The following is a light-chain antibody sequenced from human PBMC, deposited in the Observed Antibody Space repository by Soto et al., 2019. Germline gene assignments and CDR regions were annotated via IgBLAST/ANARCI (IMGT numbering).Light chain of an antibody. V-gene: IGKV3-20*01. Sequence: EIVLTQSPGTLSLSPGERATLSCRASQSVSSSSLAWYQQKPGQAPRLLIYGASSRATAIPDRFSGSGSGTDFTLTISRLEPEDFAVYYCQHYGSLPRTFVQGTNVEIK. CDR1: QSVSSSS. CDR3: QHYGSLPRT. CDR2: GAS. J-gene: IGKJ1*01.